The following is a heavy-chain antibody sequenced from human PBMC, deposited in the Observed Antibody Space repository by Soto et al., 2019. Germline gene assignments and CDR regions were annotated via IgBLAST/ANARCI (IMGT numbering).Heavy chain of an antibody. CDR2: ISGYNGKT. D-gene: IGHD3-3*01. Sequence: ASVKVSCKASGYTFSNNGIAWVGRAPGQGLEWMGWISGYNGKTSHEHKVQGRVTMTTDTYTSTAYMELRRLRSDETAVYYCASGIKGGVVLYYGMDVWGQGTPVTVSS. CDR1: GYTFSNNG. CDR3: ASGIKGGVVLYYGMDV. J-gene: IGHJ6*02. V-gene: IGHV1-18*01.